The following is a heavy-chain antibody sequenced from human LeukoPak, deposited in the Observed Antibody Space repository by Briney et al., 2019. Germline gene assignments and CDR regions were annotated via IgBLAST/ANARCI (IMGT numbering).Heavy chain of an antibody. Sequence: PGGSLRLSCAASGFTSSSFYMEWVRQAPGKGLEWVANIKLDGSEKNYVDSVKGRFTISRDNTKNSLYLQMNSLRAEDTAVFYCARDQYDTWSRRGNFDSWGQGTLVIVSS. CDR1: GFTSSSFY. J-gene: IGHJ4*02. CDR3: ARDQYDTWSRRGNFDS. CDR2: IKLDGSEK. D-gene: IGHD3-3*01. V-gene: IGHV3-7*03.